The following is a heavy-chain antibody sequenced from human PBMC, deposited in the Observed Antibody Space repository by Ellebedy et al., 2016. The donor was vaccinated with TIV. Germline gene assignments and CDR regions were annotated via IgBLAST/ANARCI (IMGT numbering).Heavy chain of an antibody. CDR3: ARAPLSGVLYGMDV. CDR2: INPGGGGT. D-gene: IGHD3-16*02. CDR1: GYTFTNYY. V-gene: IGHV1-46*01. J-gene: IGHJ6*02. Sequence: AASVKVSCKASGYTFTNYYMNWVRQAPGQGLEWMGIINPGGGGTSYAQKFQGGGTMTRNTSTSTVYMELINLSSADTALYYCARAPLSGVLYGMDVWGQGTTVTVSS.